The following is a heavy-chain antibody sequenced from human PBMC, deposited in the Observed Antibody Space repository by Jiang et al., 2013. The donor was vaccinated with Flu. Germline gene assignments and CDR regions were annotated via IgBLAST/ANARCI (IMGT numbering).Heavy chain of an antibody. V-gene: IGHV1-46*01. CDR3: ARGGTTVGPEGVLGWFDP. CDR2: INPSGGST. Sequence: GAEVKKPGASVKVSCKASGYTFTSYYMHWVRQAPGQGLGWMGIINPSGGSTSYAQKFQGRVTMTRDTSTSTVYMELSSLRSEDTAVYYCARGGTTVGPEGVLGWFDPWGQGTLVTVSS. J-gene: IGHJ5*02. D-gene: IGHD4-23*01. CDR1: GYTFTSYY.